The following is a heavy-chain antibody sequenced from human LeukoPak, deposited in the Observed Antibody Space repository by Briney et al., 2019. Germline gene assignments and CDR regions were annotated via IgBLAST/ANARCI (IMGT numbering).Heavy chain of an antibody. D-gene: IGHD3-22*01. Sequence: DSVKVSCKASGYTFTNYDINWVRQATGQGLEWMGWMNPNSGNTGYAQKFQGRVTMTRNTSISTAYMELSSLRSEDTAVYYCARDGYDNSGPSGYWGQGTLVIVSS. V-gene: IGHV1-8*01. CDR3: ARDGYDNSGPSGY. J-gene: IGHJ4*02. CDR2: MNPNSGNT. CDR1: GYTFTNYD.